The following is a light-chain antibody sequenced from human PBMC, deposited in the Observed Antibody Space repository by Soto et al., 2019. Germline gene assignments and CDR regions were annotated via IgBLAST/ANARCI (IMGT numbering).Light chain of an antibody. Sequence: EIVLTQSPGTLSLSPGERATLSCRASQSVSSSYLAWYQQKPGHVPRLLIYGASSRSTGIPDRFSGSGSGTDFTLTISRLEPEDFAVYYCQQYGSSPGTFGQGTKVDIK. J-gene: IGKJ1*01. V-gene: IGKV3-20*01. CDR2: GAS. CDR3: QQYGSSPGT. CDR1: QSVSSSY.